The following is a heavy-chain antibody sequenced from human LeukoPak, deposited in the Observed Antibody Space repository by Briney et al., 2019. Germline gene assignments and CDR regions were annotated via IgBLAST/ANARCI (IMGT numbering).Heavy chain of an antibody. J-gene: IGHJ6*03. CDR2: ISSTSSTI. D-gene: IGHD4-17*01. CDR3: ARGDYGDYWNYYYMDV. CDR1: GFTFSSYS. Sequence: PGGSLRLSCAASGFTFSSYSMNWVRQAPGKGLEWVSSISSTSSTIYYADSVKGRFTISRDTAKNSLYLQMNSLRAEDTAVYSCARGDYGDYWNYYYMDVWGKGTTVTVSS. V-gene: IGHV3-48*01.